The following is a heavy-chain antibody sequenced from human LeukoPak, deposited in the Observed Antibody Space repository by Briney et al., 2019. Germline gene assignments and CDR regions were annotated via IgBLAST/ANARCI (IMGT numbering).Heavy chain of an antibody. CDR3: GLSTTRATTRTIDY. V-gene: IGHV4-34*01. D-gene: IGHD4-17*01. J-gene: IGHJ4*02. Sequence: SETLSLTCAVYGGSFGVYYWSWIRQPPGKGLEWIGEVSRGGSTKYSPSLKSRVTISLDTSNNQVSLKLSSVTAADTAMYYCGLSTTRATTRTIDYWGQGTLVTVSS. CDR1: GGSFGVYY. CDR2: VSRGGST.